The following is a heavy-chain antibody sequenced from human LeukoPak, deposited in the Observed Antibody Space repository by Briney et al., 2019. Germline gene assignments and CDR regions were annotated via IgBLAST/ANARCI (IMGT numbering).Heavy chain of an antibody. CDR2: INAGNGNT. J-gene: IGHJ4*02. D-gene: IGHD1-26*01. V-gene: IGHV1-3*01. CDR3: ARIVGATDPGDY. Sequence: ASVKVSCKASGYTFTSYAMHWVRQAPGQRLEWMGWINAGNGNTKYSQKFQGRVTITRDTSASTAYMELRSLRSDDTAVYYCARIVGATDPGDYWGQGTLVTVSS. CDR1: GYTFTSYA.